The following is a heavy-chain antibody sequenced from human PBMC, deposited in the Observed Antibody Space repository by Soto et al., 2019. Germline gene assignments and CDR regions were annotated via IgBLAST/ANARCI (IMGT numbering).Heavy chain of an antibody. CDR3: VRGLEWLRNY. D-gene: IGHD5-12*01. J-gene: IGHJ4*02. Sequence: QVQLVQSGAEVKKPGASVKVSCKATGYTFTTYDINWVRQATGQGLEWMGWMNPNSGDTGYAQKFXXRVTMTRDTSISTAYMELSTRTSEDTAVYYCVRGLEWLRNYWGQGTLVTVSS. CDR1: GYTFTTYD. V-gene: IGHV1-8*01. CDR2: MNPNSGDT.